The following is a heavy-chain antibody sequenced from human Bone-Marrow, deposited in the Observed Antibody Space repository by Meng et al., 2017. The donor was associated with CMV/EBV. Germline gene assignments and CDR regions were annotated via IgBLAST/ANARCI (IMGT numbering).Heavy chain of an antibody. V-gene: IGHV1-46*01. CDR1: GYTFTAYY. CDR3: ARGPKQLKPPRFDY. CDR2: INPSDAST. Sequence: KASGYTFTAYYMHWVRQAPGQGLEWMGVINPSDASTSYPRKFQGRVTMTRDTSTTTVHMEMAGLRSEDTAMYYCARGPKQLKPPRFDYWGQGTLVTVSS. D-gene: IGHD5-24*01. J-gene: IGHJ4*02.